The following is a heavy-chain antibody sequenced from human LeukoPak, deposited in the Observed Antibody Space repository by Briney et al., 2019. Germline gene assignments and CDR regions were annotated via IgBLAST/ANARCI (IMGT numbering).Heavy chain of an antibody. CDR1: GGSFSGYY. CDR2: INHSGST. V-gene: IGHV4-34*01. J-gene: IGHJ4*02. Sequence: PSETLSLTCAVYGGSFSGYYWSWIRQPPGKGLEWIGEINHSGSTNYNPSLKGRVTISVDTSKNQFSLKLSSVTAADTAVYYCARTGDGSRGSYCDYWGQGTLVTVSS. D-gene: IGHD1-26*01. CDR3: ARTGDGSRGSYCDY.